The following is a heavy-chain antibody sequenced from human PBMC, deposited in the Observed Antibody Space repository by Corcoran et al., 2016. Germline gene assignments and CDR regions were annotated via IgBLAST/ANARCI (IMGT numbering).Heavy chain of an antibody. J-gene: IGHJ4*02. V-gene: IGHV1-46*01. Sequence: QVQLVQSGAEVKKPGASVKVSCKASGYTFTSYYMHWVRQAPGQGLEWMGIINPSGGSTSYTQKFQGRVTMTRDTSTSTVYMELSSLRSEDTAVYYCARLSHLTYYFDYWGQGTLVTVSS. CDR1: GYTFTSYY. CDR3: ARLSHLTYYFDY. CDR2: INPSGGST. D-gene: IGHD3-3*02.